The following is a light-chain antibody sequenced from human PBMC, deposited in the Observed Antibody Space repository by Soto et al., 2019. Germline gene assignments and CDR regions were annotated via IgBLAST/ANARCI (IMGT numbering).Light chain of an antibody. V-gene: IGKV3-15*01. CDR2: GAS. Sequence: EIVMTQSPANLSVSPGERATLSCRASQSVSSNLAWYQQKPGQGPRLLIYGASTRATGIPARFSGSGSGTAFTPTISSLQSEDFAVYYCQQYNKWPPYTFGQGTKVEIK. CDR3: QQYNKWPPYT. J-gene: IGKJ2*01. CDR1: QSVSSN.